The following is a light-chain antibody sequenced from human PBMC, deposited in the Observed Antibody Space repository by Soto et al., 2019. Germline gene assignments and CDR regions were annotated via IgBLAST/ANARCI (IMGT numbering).Light chain of an antibody. CDR1: QSVRGY. CDR2: DAS. CDR3: QQRGDWELT. V-gene: IGKV3-11*01. J-gene: IGKJ4*01. Sequence: EIVLTQSPATLSLSPGQRATLSCRASQSVRGYLAWYQQKPGQAPRLLIYDASNRAAGIPARFSGSGSWTDFTLTICRLEADDSAVYYCQQRGDWELTFGGGTKVEI.